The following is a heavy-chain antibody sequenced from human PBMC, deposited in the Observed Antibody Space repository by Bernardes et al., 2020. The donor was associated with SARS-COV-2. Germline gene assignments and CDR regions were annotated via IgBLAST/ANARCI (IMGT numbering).Heavy chain of an antibody. D-gene: IGHD3-10*01. CDR1: GFTVSSNY. Sequence: GGSLRLSCAASGFTVSSNYMSWVRQAPGKGLEWVSVIYSGGSTYYADSVKGRFTISRDNSKNTLYLQMNSLRAEDTAVYYCARDRKRANTLLWFGELFEHEVLSGMDVWGQGTTVTVSS. CDR3: ARDRKRANTLLWFGELFEHEVLSGMDV. CDR2: IYSGGST. J-gene: IGHJ6*02. V-gene: IGHV3-53*01.